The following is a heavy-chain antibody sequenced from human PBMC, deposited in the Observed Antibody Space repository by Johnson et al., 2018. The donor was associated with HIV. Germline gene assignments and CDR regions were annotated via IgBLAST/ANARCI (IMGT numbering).Heavy chain of an antibody. J-gene: IGHJ3*02. CDR2: IWYDGSNK. V-gene: IGHV3-30*04. CDR3: ARVPPWALGATGWLDAFDI. D-gene: IGHD1-26*01. Sequence: VESGGGVVQPGRSLRLSCAASGFTFSSYAMHWVRQAPGKGLEWVAVIWYDGSNKYYADSVKGRFTISRDNSKNRLCLQMNSLHAEDTAVSYLARVPPWALGATGWLDAFDIWGQGTMVTVSS. CDR1: GFTFSSYA.